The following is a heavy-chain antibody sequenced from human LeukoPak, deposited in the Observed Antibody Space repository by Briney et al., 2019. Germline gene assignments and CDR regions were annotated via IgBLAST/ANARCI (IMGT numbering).Heavy chain of an antibody. D-gene: IGHD2-2*01. V-gene: IGHV3-30*02. CDR2: IRYDGSNK. CDR1: GFTFSSYG. Sequence: PGGSLRLSCAASGFTFSSYGMHWVRQAPGKGLEWVAFIRYDGSNKYYADSVKGRFTISRDNSKNTLYLQMNSLRAEDTAVYYCAKDGSVVVPAAIPFDYWGQGTLVSVSS. CDR3: AKDGSVVVPAAIPFDY. J-gene: IGHJ4*02.